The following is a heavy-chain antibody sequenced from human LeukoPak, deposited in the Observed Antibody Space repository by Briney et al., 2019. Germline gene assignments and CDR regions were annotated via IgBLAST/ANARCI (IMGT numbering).Heavy chain of an antibody. Sequence: ASVKVSCKASGYTFTSYGISWVRQAPGQGLEWTGWISAYNGNTNYAQKLQGRVTMTTDTSTSAAYMELRSLRSDDTAVYYCARDHSSGPFDYWGQGTLVTVSS. CDR3: ARDHSSGPFDY. V-gene: IGHV1-18*01. D-gene: IGHD6-19*01. CDR1: GYTFTSYG. CDR2: ISAYNGNT. J-gene: IGHJ4*02.